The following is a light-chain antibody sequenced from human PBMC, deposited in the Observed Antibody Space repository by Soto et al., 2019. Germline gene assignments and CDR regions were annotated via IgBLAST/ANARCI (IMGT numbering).Light chain of an antibody. CDR1: QSVSSNY. J-gene: IGKJ4*01. Sequence: EIVLAQSPGTLSLSPGERATLSCRASQSVSSNYLAWYQQTPGQAPRLLIYGASSRATGIPDRFSGSGSGTDFTLTINRLEPEDFAVYYCQQYGSSPALTFGGGTKVEIK. V-gene: IGKV3-20*01. CDR3: QQYGSSPALT. CDR2: GAS.